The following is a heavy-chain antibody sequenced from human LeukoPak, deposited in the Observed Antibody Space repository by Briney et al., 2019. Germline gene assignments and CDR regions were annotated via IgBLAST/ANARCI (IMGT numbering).Heavy chain of an antibody. CDR2: IKQDGSGQ. Sequence: GGSLRLSCAASGFTFSNFWMTWVRQAPGKGLEWVATIKQDGSGQFYVDSVKGRFTISRDNAKSSLSLQMNSLKVEDTAVYYCAKGSAGGRPYYFDYWGQGTLVPVSS. J-gene: IGHJ4*02. CDR3: AKGSAGGRPYYFDY. CDR1: GFTFSNFW. V-gene: IGHV3-7*03. D-gene: IGHD6-13*01.